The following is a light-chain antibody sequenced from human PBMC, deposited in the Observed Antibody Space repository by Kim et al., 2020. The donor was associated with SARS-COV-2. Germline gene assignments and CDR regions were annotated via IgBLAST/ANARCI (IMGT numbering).Light chain of an antibody. Sequence: GQAVTISCTGTSSDVGGYNYVSWYQHHPGKAPKLMIYEVNKRPSGVPDRLSGSKSGNTASLTVSGLQAEDEADYYCNSYADTNNLIFGGGTQLTVL. CDR2: EVN. CDR3: NSYADTNNLI. CDR1: SSDVGGYNY. V-gene: IGLV2-8*01. J-gene: IGLJ2*01.